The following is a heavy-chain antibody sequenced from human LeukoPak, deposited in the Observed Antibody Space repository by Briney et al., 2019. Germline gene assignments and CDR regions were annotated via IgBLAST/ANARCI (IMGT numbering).Heavy chain of an antibody. D-gene: IGHD3-10*01. V-gene: IGHV4-39*01. CDR1: GGSISSSSYY. CDR2: IYYSGST. Sequence: SETLSLTCTVSGGSISSSSYYWGWIRQPPGKGLEWIGSIYYSGSTYYNPSLKSRVTISVDTSKNQFSLKLSSVTAADTAVYYCARRGEQYYYGSGSYRSENWFDPWGQGTLVTVSS. CDR3: ARRGEQYYYGSGSYRSENWFDP. J-gene: IGHJ5*02.